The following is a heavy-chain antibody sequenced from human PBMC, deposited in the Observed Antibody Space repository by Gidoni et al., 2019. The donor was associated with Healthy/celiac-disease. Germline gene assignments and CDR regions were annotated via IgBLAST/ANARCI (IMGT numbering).Heavy chain of an antibody. CDR3: AREDSGGGDAFDI. V-gene: IGHV1-2*02. J-gene: IGHJ3*02. CDR2: INPNSGGT. Sequence: QVQLVQSGAEVKKPGAAVKVSCKASGYNFTGYYMNWVRQATGQGLEWMGWINPNSGGTNYAQKFQGRVTMTRDTSISTAYMELSRLRSDDTAVYYCAREDSGGGDAFDIWGQGTMVTVSS. D-gene: IGHD2-15*01. CDR1: GYNFTGYY.